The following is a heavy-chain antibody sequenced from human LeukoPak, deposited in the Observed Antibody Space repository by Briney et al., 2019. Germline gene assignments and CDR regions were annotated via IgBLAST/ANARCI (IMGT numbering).Heavy chain of an antibody. CDR3: TRVDGDPLPVDY. D-gene: IGHD4-17*01. J-gene: IGHJ4*02. CDR2: IRSKAYGGTT. Sequence: PGGSLRLSCAASGFTFSSYWMHWVRQAPGKGLEWVGFIRSKAYGGTTEYAASVKGRFTISRDDSKSIGYLQMNSLKTEDTAVYYCTRVDGDPLPVDYWGQGTLVIVSS. V-gene: IGHV3-49*04. CDR1: GFTFSSYW.